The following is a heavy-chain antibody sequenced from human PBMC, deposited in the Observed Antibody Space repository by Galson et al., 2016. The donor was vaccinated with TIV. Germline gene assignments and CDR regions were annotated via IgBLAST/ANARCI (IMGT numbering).Heavy chain of an antibody. J-gene: IGHJ5*02. CDR3: VRYFEVVLGGFHWFDP. Sequence: LSLTCTVSGGSISSYFWSWIRQPPGKGLEWIGCISYSGGTNYNPSLKGRVSISLDTSENNFSLKLSSVTAADTAVYYCVRYFEVVLGGFHWFDPWGQGTLVIVSS. D-gene: IGHD3-3*01. V-gene: IGHV4-59*01. CDR1: GGSISSYF. CDR2: ISYSGGT.